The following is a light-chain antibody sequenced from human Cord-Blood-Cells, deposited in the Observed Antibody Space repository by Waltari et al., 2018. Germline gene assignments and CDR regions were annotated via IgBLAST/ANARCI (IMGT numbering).Light chain of an antibody. V-gene: IGKV4-1*01. CDR1: QSVLYTSNNKNY. J-gene: IGKJ2*03. Sequence: DIVMTQSPDSLAVSLGERATINCKSSQSVLYTSNNKNYLVWYQQKQGEPPKILIYWAPTRDAGVPDRFGGIGSGTDVTPTISSLQAEDVAVYYCQQYYSTPYSFGQGTKLEIK. CDR3: QQYYSTPYS. CDR2: WAP.